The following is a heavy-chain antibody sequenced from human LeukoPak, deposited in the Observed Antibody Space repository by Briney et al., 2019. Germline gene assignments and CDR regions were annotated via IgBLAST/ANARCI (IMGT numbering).Heavy chain of an antibody. CDR3: ARGRAMDV. CDR1: GFTFSSYG. J-gene: IGHJ6*03. V-gene: IGHV3-23*01. Sequence: PGGTLRLSCAASGFTFSSYGMSWVRQAPGKGLEWVSAISGSGGSTYYADSVKGRFTISRDNAKNTLYLQMNSLRAEDTAVYYCARGRAMDVWGKGTTVTISS. CDR2: ISGSGGST.